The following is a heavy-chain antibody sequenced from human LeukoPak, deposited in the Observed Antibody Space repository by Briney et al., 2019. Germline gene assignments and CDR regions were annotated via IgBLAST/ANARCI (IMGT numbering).Heavy chain of an antibody. Sequence: KTSETLSLTCTVSGVSISSGGYYWSWLRQHPGKGLEWIGYIYNSGSTYYNPSLKSRVTISVDTSKNQFSLKLSSVTAADTAVYYCARDNGYFYNWFDPWGQGTLVTVSS. CDR2: IYNSGST. V-gene: IGHV4-31*03. CDR3: ARDNGYFYNWFDP. CDR1: GVSISSGGYY. J-gene: IGHJ5*02. D-gene: IGHD3-22*01.